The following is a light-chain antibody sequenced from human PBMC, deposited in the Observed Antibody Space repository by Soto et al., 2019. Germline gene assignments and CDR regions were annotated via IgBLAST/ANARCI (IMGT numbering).Light chain of an antibody. J-gene: IGKJ1*01. CDR3: QHYNSYSEA. CDR1: QSISSW. CDR2: DAS. V-gene: IGKV1-5*01. Sequence: DIKMSQSPSTLCASVGDRVTITCRASQSISSWLAWYQQKPGKAPKLRIYDASSLESGVPSRFSGSGSGTEFTLTISSLQPDDFATYYCQHYNSYSEAFGQGTKVDI.